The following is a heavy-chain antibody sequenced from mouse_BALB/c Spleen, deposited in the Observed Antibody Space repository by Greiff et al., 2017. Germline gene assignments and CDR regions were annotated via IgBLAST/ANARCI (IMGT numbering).Heavy chain of an antibody. Sequence: QVQLQQSGPGLVAPSQSLSITCTVSGFSLTSYDISWIRQPPGKGLEWLGVIWTGGGTNYNSAFMSRLSISKDNSKSQVFLKMNSLQTDDTAIYYCVRDRDHYYGSRGWYFDVWGAGTTVTVSS. D-gene: IGHD1-1*01. CDR2: IWTGGGT. J-gene: IGHJ1*01. CDR3: VRDRDHYYGSRGWYFDV. V-gene: IGHV2-9-2*01. CDR1: GFSLTSYD.